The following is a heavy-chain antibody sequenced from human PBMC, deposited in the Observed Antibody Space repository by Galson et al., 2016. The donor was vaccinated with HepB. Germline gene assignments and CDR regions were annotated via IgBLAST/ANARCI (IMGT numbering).Heavy chain of an antibody. CDR1: GFDFSSYT. V-gene: IGHV3-21*04. J-gene: IGHJ4*02. Sequence: SLRLSCAASGFDFSSYTMNWVRQAPGQGLEWVSSISTSTNYIYYGDSVRGRFTISRDNARDSLYLQTNSLRAEDTAFYYCAKDRAWDIFGFWYFDSWGQGTLVTVSS. D-gene: IGHD3-3*01. CDR2: ISTSTNYI. CDR3: AKDRAWDIFGFWYFDS.